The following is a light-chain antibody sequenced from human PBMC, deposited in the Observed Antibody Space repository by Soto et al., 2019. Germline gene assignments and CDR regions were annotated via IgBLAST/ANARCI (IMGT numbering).Light chain of an antibody. CDR1: QSVRSN. CDR3: QQYSNWPPGT. V-gene: IGKV3-15*01. CDR2: GAS. Sequence: IVMTQSPATLSVSPGKRATLSCRASQSVRSNLAWYQQKPAQAPRLLIYGASTRATGIPARFSGSGSATEFTLTISSLQSEDFAAYYCQQYSNWPPGTFGQGTKVDIK. J-gene: IGKJ1*01.